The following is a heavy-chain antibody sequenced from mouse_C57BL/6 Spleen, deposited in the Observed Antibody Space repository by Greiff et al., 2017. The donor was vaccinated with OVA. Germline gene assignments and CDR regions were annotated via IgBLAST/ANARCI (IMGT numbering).Heavy chain of an antibody. D-gene: IGHD1-1*01. CDR3: ARSDYGSSYGDAIDY. CDR2: IHPNSGST. CDR1: GYTFTSYW. J-gene: IGHJ4*01. V-gene: IGHV1-64*01. Sequence: QVQLQQPGAELVKPGASVKLSCKASGYTFTSYWMHWVKQRPGQGLEWIGMIHPNSGSTNYNEKVKSKATLTVDKSASTAYMQLNNLTSEDAAIYFCARSDYGSSYGDAIDYWGQGTSVTVSS.